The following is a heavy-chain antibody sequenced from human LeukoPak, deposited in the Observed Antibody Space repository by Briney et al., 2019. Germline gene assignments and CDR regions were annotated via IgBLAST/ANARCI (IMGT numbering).Heavy chain of an antibody. CDR1: GYIFTGYY. Sequence: ASVKVSCKASGYIFTGYYMHWVRQAPEQGLEWMGWINPNSGGTNYAQKFQGRVTMTRDTSISTAYMELSRLRSDDTAVYYCARGYKMEYSNFWGVRDWFDPWGQGTLVTVSS. D-gene: IGHD6-6*01. V-gene: IGHV1-2*02. J-gene: IGHJ5*02. CDR2: INPNSGGT. CDR3: ARGYKMEYSNFWGVRDWFDP.